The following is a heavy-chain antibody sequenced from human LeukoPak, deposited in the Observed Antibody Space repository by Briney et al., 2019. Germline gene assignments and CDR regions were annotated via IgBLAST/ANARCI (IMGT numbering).Heavy chain of an antibody. V-gene: IGHV4-59*01. CDR3: ARAGGGYTFDY. D-gene: IGHD5-18*01. CDR2: IYYSGST. CDR1: GGSISTYY. J-gene: IGHJ4*02. Sequence: SETLSLTCTVSGGSISTYYWSWVRQPPGRGLEWIAYIYYSGSTTHNPSLQTRVTISVDTTRNQFSLKLTSVTAADPAVYYCARAGGGYTFDYWGQGTLVTVSS.